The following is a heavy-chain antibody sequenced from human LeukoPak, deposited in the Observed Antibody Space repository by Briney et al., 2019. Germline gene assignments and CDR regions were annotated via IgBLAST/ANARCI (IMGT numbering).Heavy chain of an antibody. CDR2: IYTSEST. J-gene: IGHJ3*02. D-gene: IGHD4-17*01. V-gene: IGHV4-4*07. CDR1: GGSISSYY. CDR3: AGVPHDYGDYEAFDI. Sequence: RTSETLSLTCTVSGGSISSYYWSWVRQPAGKGLEWVGRIYTSESTNYNPSLKSRVTMSLDTSKNQFSLKLSSVTAADTAVYYCAGVPHDYGDYEAFDIWGRGTMVTVSS.